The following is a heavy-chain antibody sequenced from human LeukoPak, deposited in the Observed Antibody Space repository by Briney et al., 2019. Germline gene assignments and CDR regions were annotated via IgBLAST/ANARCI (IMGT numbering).Heavy chain of an antibody. J-gene: IGHJ6*03. CDR2: ISGRTSTI. CDR1: GFTVSSNY. V-gene: IGHV3-48*01. D-gene: IGHD6-19*01. CDR3: AKAVAGPYYYYYMDV. Sequence: GGSLRLSCAASGFTVSSNYMSWVRQAPGKGLEWVAYISGRTSTIYYADSVYGRFTISRDNAKNSLYLQMNSLRAEDTAVYYCAKAVAGPYYYYYMDVWGKGTTVTVSS.